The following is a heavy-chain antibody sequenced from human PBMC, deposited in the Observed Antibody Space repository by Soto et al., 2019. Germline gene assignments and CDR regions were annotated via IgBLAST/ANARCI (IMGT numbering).Heavy chain of an antibody. D-gene: IGHD3-9*01. CDR3: ARELDYDILTGAPPAYYYYGMDV. Sequence: PGGSLRLSCAASGFTFSSYAMHWVRQAPGKGLEWVAVISYDGSNKYYADSVKGRFTISRDNSKNTLYLQMNSLRAEDTAVYYCARELDYDILTGAPPAYYYYGMDVWGQGTTVTRLL. CDR1: GFTFSSYA. CDR2: ISYDGSNK. J-gene: IGHJ6*02. V-gene: IGHV3-30-3*01.